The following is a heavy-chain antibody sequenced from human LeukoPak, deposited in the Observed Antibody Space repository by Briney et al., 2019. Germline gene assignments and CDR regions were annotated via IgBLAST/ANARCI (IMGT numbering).Heavy chain of an antibody. CDR3: ARGPPHCAGGSCYSDY. CDR2: IIPIFGTA. CDR1: GGTFISYA. J-gene: IGHJ4*02. V-gene: IGHV1-69*05. Sequence: AVKVSCKASGGTFISYAISWVRQAPGQGVEWMGGIIPIFGTANYAQKFQGRVTITTDESTSTAYMELSSLRSEDTAVYYCARGPPHCAGGSCYSDYWGQGTLVTVSS. D-gene: IGHD2-8*02.